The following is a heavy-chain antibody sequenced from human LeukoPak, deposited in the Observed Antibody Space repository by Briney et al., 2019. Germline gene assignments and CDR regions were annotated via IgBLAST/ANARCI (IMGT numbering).Heavy chain of an antibody. J-gene: IGHJ5*02. CDR2: ISYSGST. CDR1: GGSISRYY. V-gene: IGHV4-59*01. Sequence: SETLSLTCTVSGGSISRYYWSWIRQPPGKGLEWIGYISYSGSTNFNPSLKSRVTISVDTSKNQFSLKLSSVTAADTAVYYCAREGTAGTNLNWFDPWGQGTLVTVSS. D-gene: IGHD1-1*01. CDR3: AREGTAGTNLNWFDP.